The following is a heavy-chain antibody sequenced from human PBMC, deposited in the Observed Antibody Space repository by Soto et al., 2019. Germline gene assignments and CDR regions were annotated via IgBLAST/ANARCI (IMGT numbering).Heavy chain of an antibody. CDR3: ARDRPGYYRDPTWGADAFDI. V-gene: IGHV3-21*01. CDR2: ISSSSSYI. Sequence: GGSLILSCAASGFTFSSYRMNWVRQAPGKGLEWVSSISSSSSYIYYADSVKGRFTISRDNAKNSLYLQMSSLRAEDTAVYYCARDRPGYYRDPTWGADAFDIWGQGTMVTVSS. J-gene: IGHJ3*02. D-gene: IGHD1-26*01. CDR1: GFTFSSYR.